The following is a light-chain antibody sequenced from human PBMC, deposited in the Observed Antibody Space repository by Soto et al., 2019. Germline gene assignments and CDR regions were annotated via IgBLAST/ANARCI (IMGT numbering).Light chain of an antibody. J-gene: IGKJ5*01. V-gene: IGKV1-9*01. CDR2: GAS. CDR1: QGISNY. CDR3: QQLNAPPIT. Sequence: DIKLTQSPSFLSASVGDRVTITCRASQGISNYLAWYQQKPGKAPKLLIYGASTLHGGVPSRFSGSRFGPEFTLTISSLQPDDFATYYCQQLNAPPITFGQGTRLDIK.